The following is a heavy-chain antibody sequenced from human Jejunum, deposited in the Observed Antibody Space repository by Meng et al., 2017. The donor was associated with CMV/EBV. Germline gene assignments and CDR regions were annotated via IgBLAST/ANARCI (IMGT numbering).Heavy chain of an antibody. V-gene: IGHV4-61*09. Sequence: LNCTVSGGYIRSAHYYWSWIRQPAGKGLEWIGHMYTGGGTNYNPSLKSRVTISVDMSKNQVSLKLTSVTAADTAVYYCATGDGVQGSWGQGTLVTVSS. J-gene: IGHJ5*02. D-gene: IGHD5-24*01. CDR1: GGYIRSAHYY. CDR3: ATGDGVQGS. CDR2: MYTGGGT.